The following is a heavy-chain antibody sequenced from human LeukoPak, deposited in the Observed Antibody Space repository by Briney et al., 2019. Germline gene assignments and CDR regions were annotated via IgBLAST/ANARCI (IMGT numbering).Heavy chain of an antibody. Sequence: LPGGSLRLSCAASGFTFSSYAMHWVRQAPGKGLEWVAVISYDGSNKYYADSVKGRFTISRDNSKNTLYLQMNSLRAEDTAVYYCARGGGSDSSGWYRVWYYYMDVWGKGTTVTVSS. CDR1: GFTFSSYA. CDR2: ISYDGSNK. J-gene: IGHJ6*03. CDR3: ARGGGSDSSGWYRVWYYYMDV. V-gene: IGHV3-30*04. D-gene: IGHD6-19*01.